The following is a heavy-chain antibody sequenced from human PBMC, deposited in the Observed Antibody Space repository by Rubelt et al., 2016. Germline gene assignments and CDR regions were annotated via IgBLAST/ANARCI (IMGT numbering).Heavy chain of an antibody. CDR1: GYTFTSYG. CDR2: ISAYNDNT. CDR3: ARALGALGYCTGGTCYQPEY. V-gene: IGHV1-18*01. Sequence: QVQLVQSGAEVKKPGASVKVSCKASGYTFTSYGISWVRQAPGQGLEWMGWISAYNDNTNYAQKLRGRATMTTDTSTITAYIELRSLRSDDTAVYYCARALGALGYCTGGTCYQPEYWGQGTLVTVSS. D-gene: IGHD2-15*01. J-gene: IGHJ4*02.